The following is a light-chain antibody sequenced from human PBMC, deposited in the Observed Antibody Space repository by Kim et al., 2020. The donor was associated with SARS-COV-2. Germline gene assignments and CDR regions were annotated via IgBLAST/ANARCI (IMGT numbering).Light chain of an antibody. CDR3: SSYTSSSPLYV. Sequence: QSALTQPASVSGSPRQSITISCTGTSSDVGGYNYVSWYQQHPGKAPKLMIYDVSKRPSGVSNRFSGSKSGNTASLTISGLQAEDEADYYCSSYTSSSPLYVFGTGTKVTVL. V-gene: IGLV2-14*01. CDR1: SSDVGGYNY. CDR2: DVS. J-gene: IGLJ1*01.